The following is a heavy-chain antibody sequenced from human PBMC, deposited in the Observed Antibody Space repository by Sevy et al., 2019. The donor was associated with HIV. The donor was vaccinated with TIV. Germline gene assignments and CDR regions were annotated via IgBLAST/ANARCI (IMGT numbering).Heavy chain of an antibody. V-gene: IGHV4-4*02. CDR2: VYDSGST. CDR3: AREKTTAFAFDL. D-gene: IGHD4-17*01. Sequence: SETLSLTCAVSGGSISSTNWWSWVRRPPGKGLEWIGEVYDSGSTNYNPSLKSRVSISVDKAKNQFSVKLSSVTAADTAVYYCAREKTTAFAFDLWGQGALVTVSS. CDR1: GGSISSTNW. J-gene: IGHJ4*02.